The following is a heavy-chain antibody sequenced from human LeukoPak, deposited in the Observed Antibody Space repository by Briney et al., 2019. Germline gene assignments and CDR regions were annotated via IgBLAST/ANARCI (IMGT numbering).Heavy chain of an antibody. J-gene: IGHJ4*02. CDR3: ATAGYYYDSSGYRVGYFDY. D-gene: IGHD3-22*01. CDR2: FDPEDGET. V-gene: IGHV1-24*01. Sequence: GASVKVSCKVSGYTLTELSMHWVRQAPGKGLEWMGGFDPEDGETIYAQKFQGRVTMTEDTSTDTAYMELSSLRSEDTAVYYCATAGYYYDSSGYRVGYFDYWGQGTLVTVSS. CDR1: GYTLTELS.